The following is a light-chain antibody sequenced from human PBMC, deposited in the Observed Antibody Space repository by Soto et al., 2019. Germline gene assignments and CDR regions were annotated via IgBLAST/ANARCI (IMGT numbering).Light chain of an antibody. CDR2: AAS. Sequence: IQLTQSPSSLSASVGDRVTITCRASQGISSYLAWYQQKPGKAPKLLIYAASTLQSVVPSRFSDSGSGTDFTLNISSLQPEDFGTYYCQQRNSYPLTFGGGTKVEIK. V-gene: IGKV1-9*01. J-gene: IGKJ4*01. CDR3: QQRNSYPLT. CDR1: QGISSY.